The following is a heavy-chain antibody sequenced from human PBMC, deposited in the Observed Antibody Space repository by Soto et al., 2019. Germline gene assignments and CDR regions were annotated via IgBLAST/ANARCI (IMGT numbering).Heavy chain of an antibody. J-gene: IGHJ6*02. CDR1: GYSFTNYG. CDR3: ARVGECGSTSCRYYYYYGMDV. D-gene: IGHD2-2*01. CDR2: ISAYNANT. V-gene: IGHV1-18*01. Sequence: QVQLVQSGAEVKKPGASVKVSCKASGYSFTNYGISWVRQAPGQGLEWMGWISAYNANTNYAQKLQGRVTMTTDTSTSTAYMELRSLRSHDTAVYYCARVGECGSTSCRYYYYYGMDVWGQGTTVTVSS.